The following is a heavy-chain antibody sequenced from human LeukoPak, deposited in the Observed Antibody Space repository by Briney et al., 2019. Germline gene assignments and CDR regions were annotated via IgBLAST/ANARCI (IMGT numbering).Heavy chain of an antibody. CDR2: ISGSSATI. Sequence: GGSLRLSCAASGFTFSSYSMNWVRQAPGKGLEWVSYISGSSATIYYVDSVKGRSTISRDNAKNSLYLQMNSLRAEDTAVYYCAREPAAAGKNWFDPWGQGTLVTVSS. D-gene: IGHD6-25*01. CDR1: GFTFSSYS. CDR3: AREPAAAGKNWFDP. J-gene: IGHJ5*02. V-gene: IGHV3-48*04.